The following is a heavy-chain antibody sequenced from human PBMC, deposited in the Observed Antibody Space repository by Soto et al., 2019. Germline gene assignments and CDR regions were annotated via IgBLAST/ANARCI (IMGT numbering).Heavy chain of an antibody. CDR2: ISYDGSNK. V-gene: IGHV3-30*18. Sequence: QVQLVESGGCVVQPGRSLSLSCAASGFTFSSYGMHWVRQAPGEGLAWVALISYDGSNKYYADSVKGRFTISRDYSKNTLYLQMNSLRAEDTAVYYCAKGPAIVLVPAAMNYYYGMDVWGQGTTVTVSS. CDR3: AKGPAIVLVPAAMNYYYGMDV. J-gene: IGHJ6*02. D-gene: IGHD2-2*01. CDR1: GFTFSSYG.